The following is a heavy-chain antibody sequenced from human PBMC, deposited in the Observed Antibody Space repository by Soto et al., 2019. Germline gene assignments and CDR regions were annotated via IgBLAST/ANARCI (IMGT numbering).Heavy chain of an antibody. Sequence: SETLSLTCTVSGGSIIDGQTYLNWIRQHPERGLEWMGYINYRGTTNYSPALKSRLLISIDTSKSQFSLRLTSVTVADTAVYYCARDAPGVAPAWGQGTRVTVSS. V-gene: IGHV4-31*03. D-gene: IGHD2-15*01. CDR1: GGSIIDGQTY. CDR3: ARDAPGVAPA. CDR2: INYRGTT. J-gene: IGHJ5*02.